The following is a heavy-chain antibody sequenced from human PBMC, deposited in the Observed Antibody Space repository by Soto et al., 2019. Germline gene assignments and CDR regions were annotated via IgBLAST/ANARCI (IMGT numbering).Heavy chain of an antibody. CDR3: ARVGCSGGSCSTRGNYYYGMDV. Sequence: PGGSLRLSCAASGFTFDDYAMTWVRQAPGKGLEWVSVISGSGGSTYFADSVKGRFTISRDNAKNSLYLQMNSLRAEDTAVYYCARVGCSGGSCSTRGNYYYGMDVWGQGTTVTVSS. CDR1: GFTFDDYA. J-gene: IGHJ6*02. D-gene: IGHD2-15*01. V-gene: IGHV3-23*01. CDR2: ISGSGGST.